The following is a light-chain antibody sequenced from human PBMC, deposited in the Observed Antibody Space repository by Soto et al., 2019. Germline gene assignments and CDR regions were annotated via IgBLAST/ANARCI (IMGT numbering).Light chain of an antibody. V-gene: IGKV1-5*03. CDR2: KAS. Sequence: DIQMNQSPSTLSASVGDRVTITCRASQSISSWLAWYQQKPGKAPKLLIYKASSLESGVASRFSGSGSGTEFTLTISNLQPDDFATYYCQQYNSYSHTFGQGTKLEI. J-gene: IGKJ2*01. CDR3: QQYNSYSHT. CDR1: QSISSW.